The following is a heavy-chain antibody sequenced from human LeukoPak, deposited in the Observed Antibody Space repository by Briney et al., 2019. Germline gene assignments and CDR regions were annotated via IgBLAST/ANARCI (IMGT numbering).Heavy chain of an antibody. CDR3: AKFPRTRATVS. CDR1: GFTFSSYA. D-gene: IGHD1-26*01. Sequence: PGGSLRLSCAASGFTFSSYAMYWVRQAPGKGLEWVAVISYDGSNKYYADSVKGRFTISRDNSKNTLYLQMNSLRAEDTAVYYCAKFPRTRATVSWGQGTLVTVSS. V-gene: IGHV3-30*04. CDR2: ISYDGSNK. J-gene: IGHJ4*02.